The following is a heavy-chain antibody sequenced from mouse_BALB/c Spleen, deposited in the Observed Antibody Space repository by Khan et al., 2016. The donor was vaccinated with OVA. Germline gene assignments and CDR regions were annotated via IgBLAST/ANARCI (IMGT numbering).Heavy chain of an antibody. CDR2: ISSGGGGT. J-gene: IGHJ2*01. D-gene: IGHD2-3*01. CDR3: ARGYYYFDY. CDR1: AFDFSYYD. Sequence: EVELVESGGGLVRPGGSLNLTCAASAFDFSYYDMSWVRKTPERRLEWVAYISSGGGGTSYPDTVKGRFTLSRDHAKNTLYLQMSSLKSEDTAIDYCARGYYYFDYWGQGTTLTVSS. V-gene: IGHV5-12-1*01.